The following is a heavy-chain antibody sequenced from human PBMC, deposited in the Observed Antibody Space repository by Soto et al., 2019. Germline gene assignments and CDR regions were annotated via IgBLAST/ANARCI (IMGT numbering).Heavy chain of an antibody. CDR1: GYTFTSYG. V-gene: IGHV1-18*01. J-gene: IGHJ6*02. D-gene: IGHD4-17*01. CDR2: ISAYNGNT. Sequence: QVQLVQSGAEVKKPGASVKVSCKASGYTFTSYGISWVRQAPGQGLEWMGWISAYNGNTNYAQKLPGRATMTTDTPTRTTYMELRSLRSDDTAVYYCSREFGTVTTGMDDWGQGTTVTVSS. CDR3: SREFGTVTTGMDD.